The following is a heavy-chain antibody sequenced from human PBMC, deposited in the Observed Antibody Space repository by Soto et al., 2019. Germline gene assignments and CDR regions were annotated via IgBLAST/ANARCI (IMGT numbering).Heavy chain of an antibody. J-gene: IGHJ6*03. CDR2: IYPGDSDT. D-gene: IGHD3-3*01. CDR3: ARLILEWLLFYRGSSPPGHMDV. V-gene: IGHV5-51*01. Sequence: PGESLKISCKGSGYSFTSYWIGWVRQMPGKGLEWMGIIYPGDSDTRYSPSFQGQVTISADKSISTAYLQWSSLKASDTAMYYWARLILEWLLFYRGSSPPGHMDVWGKGTTVTVSS. CDR1: GYSFTSYW.